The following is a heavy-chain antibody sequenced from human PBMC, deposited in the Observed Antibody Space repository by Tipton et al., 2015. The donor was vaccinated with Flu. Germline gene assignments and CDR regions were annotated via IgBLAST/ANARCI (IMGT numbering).Heavy chain of an antibody. CDR3: AGRSSGYYRIFDY. CDR2: IYYSGST. Sequence: LRLSCTVSGGSISSYYWSWIRQPPGKGLEWIGYIYYSGSTNYNPSLKSRVTISVDTSKNQFSLKLSSVTAADTAVYYCAGRSSGYYRIFDYWGQGTLVTVSS. CDR1: GGSISSYY. V-gene: IGHV4-59*08. D-gene: IGHD3-22*01. J-gene: IGHJ4*02.